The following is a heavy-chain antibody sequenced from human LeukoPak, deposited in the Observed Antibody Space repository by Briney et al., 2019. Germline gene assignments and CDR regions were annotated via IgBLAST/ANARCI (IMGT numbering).Heavy chain of an antibody. J-gene: IGHJ4*02. D-gene: IGHD2-15*01. CDR1: GDSFSGYY. CDR3: SISAGYCSGGSCYFGY. CDR2: INHSGRT. V-gene: IGHV4-34*01. Sequence: CXVYGDSFSGYYWGWVRQPPGKGMEWVGEINHSGRTNYNPSRKSRVTISVDPSNTQFSLKLSSVTAADTAVYYCSISAGYCSGGSCYFGYWGQGTLVTVSS.